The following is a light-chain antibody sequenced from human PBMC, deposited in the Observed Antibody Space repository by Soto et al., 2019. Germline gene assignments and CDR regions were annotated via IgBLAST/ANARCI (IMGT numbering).Light chain of an antibody. V-gene: IGLV2-8*01. Sequence: QSALTQPPSASGSPGQSVPISCTGTSSDVGGSKYVSWYQQHPGKAPKLMIFEVNKRPSGVPDRFSGSKSGNTASLTVSGLQAEDEADNYCSSYAGIKNLGVFGTGTKLTVL. CDR1: SSDVGGSKY. CDR2: EVN. CDR3: SSYAGIKNLGV. J-gene: IGLJ1*01.